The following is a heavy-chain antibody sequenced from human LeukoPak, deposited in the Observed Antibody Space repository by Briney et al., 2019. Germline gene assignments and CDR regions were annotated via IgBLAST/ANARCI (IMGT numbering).Heavy chain of an antibody. Sequence: GGSLRLSCAASGFTVSSNYMSWVRQAPGKGLEWVSVISSGGSTYYADSVKGRFTISRDNSKNTLYLQMNSLRAEDTAVYYCARNYYDVLTGVRNWGQGTLVTVSS. CDR2: ISSGGST. CDR3: ARNYYDVLTGVRN. V-gene: IGHV3-53*01. CDR1: GFTVSSNY. J-gene: IGHJ4*02. D-gene: IGHD3-9*01.